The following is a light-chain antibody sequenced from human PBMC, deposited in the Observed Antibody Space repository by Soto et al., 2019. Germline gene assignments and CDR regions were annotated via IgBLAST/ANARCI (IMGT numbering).Light chain of an antibody. CDR1: SSDVGGYNY. V-gene: IGLV2-14*01. Sequence: QSALTQPASASGSPGQSITISCTGTSSDVGGYNYVSWYQQHPGKAPNLIIFDVSNRPSGVSNRFSGSKSGNSASLTISGLQAEDEADYYCSSYTGSNPPVVFGGGTKLTV. CDR3: SSYTGSNPPVV. J-gene: IGLJ2*01. CDR2: DVS.